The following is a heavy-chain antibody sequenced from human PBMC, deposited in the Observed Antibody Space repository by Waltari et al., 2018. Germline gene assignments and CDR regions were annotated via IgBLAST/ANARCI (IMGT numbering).Heavy chain of an antibody. V-gene: IGHV3-74*01. J-gene: IGHJ4*02. Sequence: EVQLLESGGGLVQPGGSLRLSCAASGLTFSESWLNWVRQAPGEGLVWLSRVNGDGSSTTYADSVKGRFTVSRDNARKTMFLQMTSLRAEDTAVYYCARDEDNYYDSSGYIKHWGQGALVTVSS. CDR2: VNGDGSST. CDR3: ARDEDNYYDSSGYIKH. CDR1: GLTFSESW. D-gene: IGHD3-22*01.